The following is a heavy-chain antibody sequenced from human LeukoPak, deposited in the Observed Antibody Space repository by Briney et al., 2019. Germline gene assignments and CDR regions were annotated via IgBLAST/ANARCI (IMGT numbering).Heavy chain of an antibody. CDR2: ISGSGGST. V-gene: IGHV3-23*01. D-gene: IGHD3-3*01. CDR3: AKDGDYYDFWSGPDY. CDR1: GFSFSSNY. Sequence: GGSLRLSCVVSGFSFSSNYMSWVRQAPGKGLEWVSAISGSGGSTYYADSVKGRFTISRDNSKNTLYLQMNSLRAEDTAVYYCAKDGDYYDFWSGPDYWGQGTLVTVSS. J-gene: IGHJ4*02.